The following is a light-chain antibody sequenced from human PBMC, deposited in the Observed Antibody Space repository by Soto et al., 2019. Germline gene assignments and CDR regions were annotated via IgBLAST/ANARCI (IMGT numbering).Light chain of an antibody. V-gene: IGKV3-15*01. J-gene: IGKJ1*01. CDR3: QQYEHLKT. CDR2: GAS. CDR1: QSVNRK. Sequence: EIVMTQSPATLSVSPGERATLSCRASQSVNRKLAWYQQKPGQAPRLLIYGASPRATGIPARFSGSGSGTEFILTISSLQSEDSAVYYCQQYEHLKTFGQGTKVEIK.